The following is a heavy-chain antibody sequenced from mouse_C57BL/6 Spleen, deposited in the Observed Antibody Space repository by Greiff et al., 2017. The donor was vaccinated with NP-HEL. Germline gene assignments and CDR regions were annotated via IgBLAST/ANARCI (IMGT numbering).Heavy chain of an antibody. CDR3: VSDNTTDGLMDY. CDR1: GFTFNTYA. CDR2: IRSKSSNYAT. Sequence: EVKVVESVGGLVQPKGSLKLSCAASGFTFNTYAMHWVRQAPGKGLEWVARIRSKSSNYATSYADSVKDRFTITRDDSQSMLYHQMNNRKTEETAMYYCVSDNTTDGLMDYWGQGTSVTVSS. V-gene: IGHV10-3*01. D-gene: IGHD1-1*01. J-gene: IGHJ4*01.